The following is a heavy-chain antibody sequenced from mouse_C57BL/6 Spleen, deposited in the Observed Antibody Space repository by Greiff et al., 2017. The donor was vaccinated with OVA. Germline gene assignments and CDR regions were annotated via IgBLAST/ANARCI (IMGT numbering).Heavy chain of an antibody. Sequence: DVQLLESGAELVRPGASVKLSCTASGFNIKDYYLHWVKQRPDQGLEWFGRIDPEVGDTEYASKFQGQATMTADTSSHTACRQLSSLTSEDTAVYYCTKDEQYYVDYWGQGTTLTVSS. V-gene: IGHV14-1*01. CDR2: IDPEVGDT. CDR3: TKDEQYYVDY. CDR1: GFNIKDYY. J-gene: IGHJ2*01.